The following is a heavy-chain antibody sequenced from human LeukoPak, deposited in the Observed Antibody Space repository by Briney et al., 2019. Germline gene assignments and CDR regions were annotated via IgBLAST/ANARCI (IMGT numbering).Heavy chain of an antibody. J-gene: IGHJ3*02. Sequence: GGTLRLSCAASGFTFSSYSMNWVRQAPGKGLEWFSSISSSSSYIYYADSVKGRFTISRDNAKNSLYLQMNSLRAEDAAVYYCARADAFDIWGQGTMVTVSS. V-gene: IGHV3-21*01. CDR1: GFTFSSYS. CDR3: ARADAFDI. CDR2: ISSSSSYI.